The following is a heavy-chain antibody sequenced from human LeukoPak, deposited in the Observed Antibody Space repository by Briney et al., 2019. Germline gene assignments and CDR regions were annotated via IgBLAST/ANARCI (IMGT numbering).Heavy chain of an antibody. CDR2: ISHDGINT. D-gene: IGHD6-19*01. CDR1: RFA. CDR3: VKVQREAYGSGWSRDFAY. J-gene: IGHJ4*02. V-gene: IGHV3-30*18. Sequence: GRSLRLSCAASRFAMHWVRQDSGRGLEWLAVISHDGINTYYADSVKGRFTISRDNSKNTLYLQLNSLRAEDTAVYYCVKVQREAYGSGWSRDFAYWGQGTLVTVSS.